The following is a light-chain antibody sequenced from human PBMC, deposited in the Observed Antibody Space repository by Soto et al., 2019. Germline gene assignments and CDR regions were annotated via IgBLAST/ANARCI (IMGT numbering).Light chain of an antibody. CDR1: SNDVGGYNY. J-gene: IGLJ2*01. V-gene: IGLV2-11*01. Sequence: QSALTQPRSVSGSPGQSVTISCTGTSNDVGGYNYVSWYQHHPGKAPKLMIYDVSQRPSGVPDRFSGSKSGNTASLTISGLQAEDEADYYCCSYAGSYTLVIFGGGTQLTVL. CDR2: DVS. CDR3: CSYAGSYTLVI.